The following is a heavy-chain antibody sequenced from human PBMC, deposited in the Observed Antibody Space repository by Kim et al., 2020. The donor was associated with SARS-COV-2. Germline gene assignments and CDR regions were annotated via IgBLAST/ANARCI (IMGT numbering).Heavy chain of an antibody. CDR1: GFTFRSYA. J-gene: IGHJ4*02. Sequence: GGSLRLSCAASGFTFRSYAMSWVRQAPGTGLEWISSISGSSVSTYYADSVKGRFTISRDNSKNMLYLQLNSLRAEDTAAYYCAKYHSTLLTHRDHWGQGTLVTVSS. CDR2: ISGSSVST. V-gene: IGHV3-23*01. D-gene: IGHD1-20*01. CDR3: AKYHSTLLTHRDH.